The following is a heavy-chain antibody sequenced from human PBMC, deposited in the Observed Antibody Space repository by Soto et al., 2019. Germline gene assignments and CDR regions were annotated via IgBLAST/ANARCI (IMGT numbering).Heavy chain of an antibody. J-gene: IGHJ3*02. CDR1: GFTFSNYW. Sequence: EVQLVESGGGLVQPGGSLRLSCAASGFTFSNYWMHWVRQSPGKGLVWVSRIKTDGSDTHYADSVTGRFTISRDNAKNKLYLQMNSLRDEDTAVYYCARPRTSDWAYDIWGQGTMVIVSS. D-gene: IGHD3-9*01. CDR2: IKTDGSDT. V-gene: IGHV3-74*01. CDR3: ARPRTSDWAYDI.